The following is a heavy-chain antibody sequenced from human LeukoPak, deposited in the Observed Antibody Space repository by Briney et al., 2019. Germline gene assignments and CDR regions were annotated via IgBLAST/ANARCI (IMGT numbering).Heavy chain of an antibody. V-gene: IGHV3-74*01. J-gene: IGHJ4*02. Sequence: GGSLRLSCAASGFTFSSYWMNWVRQAPGKGLVWVSRIASDGSSTTYADSVKGRFSISRDNAKNTLYLQMNSLRVEDTAVYYCARDGMATINSWGQGTVVTVSS. CDR3: ARDGMATINS. D-gene: IGHD5-12*01. CDR2: IASDGSST. CDR1: GFTFSSYW.